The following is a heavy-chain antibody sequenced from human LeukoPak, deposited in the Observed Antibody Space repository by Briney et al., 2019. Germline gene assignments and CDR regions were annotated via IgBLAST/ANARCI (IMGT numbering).Heavy chain of an antibody. CDR3: ARDIQLST. V-gene: IGHV3-23*01. J-gene: IGHJ3*01. CDR2: ISFSGDSI. Sequence: GGSLRLSCAASGFTFSDSAMTWGRQAPGKGLEWVSLISFSGDSIYYADSVRGRFTISRDNSKDTLYLQMNSLRAGDTAICYCARDIQLSTWGLGTMVTVSS. CDR1: GFTFSDSA. D-gene: IGHD5-24*01.